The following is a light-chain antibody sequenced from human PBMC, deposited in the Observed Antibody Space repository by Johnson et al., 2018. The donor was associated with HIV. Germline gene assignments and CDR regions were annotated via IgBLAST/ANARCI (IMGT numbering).Light chain of an antibody. J-gene: IGLJ1*01. CDR3: AAWDDSLSIYV. Sequence: QSVLTQPPSVSAAPGQKVTISCSGSSSNIGNNYVSWYQQLPGTAPKLLIYSNNQRPSGVPDRFSGSKSGTSASLAISGLQSEDEADYYCAAWDDSLSIYVFGTGTEVTVL. CDR1: SSNIGNNY. V-gene: IGLV1-47*02. CDR2: SNN.